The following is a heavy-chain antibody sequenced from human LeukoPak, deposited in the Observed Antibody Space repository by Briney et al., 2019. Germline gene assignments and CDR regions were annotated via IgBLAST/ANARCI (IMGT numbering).Heavy chain of an antibody. CDR2: ISTGGRNI. J-gene: IGHJ4*02. V-gene: IGHV3-21*01. D-gene: IGHD2-21*01. CDR3: RSAWPVPGLAGDY. CDR1: DFTLKDYS. Sequence: GGSLRLSFAAPDFTLKDYSMGGCAQSPGKGLEWVSSISTGGRNIYYADSVKGRSTISRDNANDSVFMQLNSLRAEDTAICYCRSAWPVPGLAGDYWGQVTLVTVSS.